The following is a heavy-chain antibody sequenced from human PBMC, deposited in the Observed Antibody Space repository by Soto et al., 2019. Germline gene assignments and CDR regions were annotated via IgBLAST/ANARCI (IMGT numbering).Heavy chain of an antibody. Sequence: GSLRLSCAVYGGSFSGYYWSWIRQPPGKGLEWIGEINHSGSTNYNPSLKSRVTISVDTSKNQFSLKLSSVTAADTAVYYCARAGNYYYGMDVWGQGTTVTVSS. CDR2: INHSGST. CDR1: GGSFSGYY. J-gene: IGHJ6*02. V-gene: IGHV4-34*01. CDR3: ARAGNYYYGMDV.